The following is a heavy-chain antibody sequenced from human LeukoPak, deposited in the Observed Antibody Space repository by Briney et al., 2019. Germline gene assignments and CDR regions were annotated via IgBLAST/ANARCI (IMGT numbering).Heavy chain of an antibody. J-gene: IGHJ4*02. CDR3: ARDHRQSRIWFGESAAFDY. CDR1: GVPFSIYG. D-gene: IGHD3-10*01. V-gene: IGHV3-21*01. Sequence: PGGSLRLSCAGSGVPFSIYGMNWVGRAPGTGLEGVSSISSSSSYIYYADSVKGRFTISRDNANTSLYLQMNSLRAEDTAVYYCARDHRQSRIWFGESAAFDYWGQGTLVTVSS. CDR2: ISSSSSYI.